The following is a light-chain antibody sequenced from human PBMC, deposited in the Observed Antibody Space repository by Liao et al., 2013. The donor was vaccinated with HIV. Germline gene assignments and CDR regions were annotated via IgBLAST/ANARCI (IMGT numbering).Light chain of an antibody. J-gene: IGLJ1*01. CDR3: QVWDSSSDHRDYV. CDR2: KDS. CDR1: ILAKKY. Sequence: SYELTQPSSVSVSPGQTARITCSGDILAKKYTRWFQQKPGQAPMLVIYKDSERPSGIPERFSGSSSGITVTLTISGAQVEDEADYYCQVWDSSSDHRDYVFGTGTKVTVL. V-gene: IGLV3-27*01.